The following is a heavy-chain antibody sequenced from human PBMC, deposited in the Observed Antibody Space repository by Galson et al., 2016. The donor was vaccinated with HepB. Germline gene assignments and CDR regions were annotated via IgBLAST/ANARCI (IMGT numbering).Heavy chain of an antibody. D-gene: IGHD4-17*01. CDR3: ARIIISDYVPNVFDY. J-gene: IGHJ4*02. V-gene: IGHV2-5*02. CDR1: GFSLSTSGVG. CDR2: IYWDDDK. Sequence: PALVKPTQTLTLTCTFSGFSLSTSGVGVGWIRQPPGKALEWLALIYWDDDKRYSPSLKSRLTITKDTSNNQVVLTMTNMDPVDTATYYCARIIISDYVPNVFDYWGQGTLVTVSS.